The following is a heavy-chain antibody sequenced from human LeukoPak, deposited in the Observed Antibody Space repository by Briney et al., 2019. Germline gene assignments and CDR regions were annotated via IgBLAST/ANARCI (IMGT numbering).Heavy chain of an antibody. J-gene: IGHJ3*02. CDR3: ARFHWRGYSYGVWAGAFDI. Sequence: PSETLSLTCTVSGGSISSSSYYWGWIRQPRGKGLEWIGYIYYSGSTNYNPSLKSRITISVDTSKNQFSLKLSSVTAADTAVYYCARFHWRGYSYGVWAGAFDIWGQGTMVTVSS. CDR1: GGSISSSSYY. CDR2: IYYSGST. V-gene: IGHV4-61*05. D-gene: IGHD5-18*01.